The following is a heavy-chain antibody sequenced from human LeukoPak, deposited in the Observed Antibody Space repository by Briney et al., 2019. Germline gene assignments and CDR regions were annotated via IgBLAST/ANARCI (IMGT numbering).Heavy chain of an antibody. CDR3: ARVGWYGGLTEFDY. CDR2: IYYSGST. CDR1: GVSGSSGRYY. D-gene: IGHD3-10*01. Sequence: AETLSLTCTVSGVSGSSGRYYWSWIRQPPAEGHGGDAYIYYSGSTNYNPPLKSRVTMSGDPSKNQFSLKLSSVPAADTAVYYCARVGWYGGLTEFDYWGQGTLVTVSS. J-gene: IGHJ4*02. V-gene: IGHV4-61*01.